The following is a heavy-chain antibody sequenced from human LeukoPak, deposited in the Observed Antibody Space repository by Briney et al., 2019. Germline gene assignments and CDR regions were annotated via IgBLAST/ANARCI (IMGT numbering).Heavy chain of an antibody. Sequence: ASVKVSCKASGGTFSSYAISWVRQAPGQGLEWMGGIIPIFGTANYAQKFQGRVTITTDESTSTAYMELSSLRSEDTAVYYCARSIVVVVAATPNPPGSEYYFDYWGQGTLVTVSS. CDR2: IIPIFGTA. CDR1: GGTFSSYA. V-gene: IGHV1-69*05. J-gene: IGHJ4*02. D-gene: IGHD2-15*01. CDR3: ARSIVVVVAATPNPPGSEYYFDY.